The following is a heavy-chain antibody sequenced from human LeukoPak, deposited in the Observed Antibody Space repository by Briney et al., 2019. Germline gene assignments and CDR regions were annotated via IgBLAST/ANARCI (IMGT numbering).Heavy chain of an antibody. CDR1: GFTFSSYW. CDR2: INSDGSST. CDR3: AREGYSGSYYLGY. V-gene: IGHV3-74*01. D-gene: IGHD1-26*01. J-gene: IGHJ4*02. Sequence: GGSLRLSCVASGFTFSSYWMHWVRQAPGKGLVWVSRINSDGSSTSYADSVKGRFTISRDNAKNTLYLQMNSLRAEDTAVYYCAREGYSGSYYLGYWGQGTLVTVSS.